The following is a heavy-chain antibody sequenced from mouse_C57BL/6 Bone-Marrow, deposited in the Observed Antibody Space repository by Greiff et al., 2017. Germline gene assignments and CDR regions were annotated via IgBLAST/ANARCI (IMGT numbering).Heavy chain of an antibody. V-gene: IGHV1-81*01. J-gene: IGHJ4*01. CDR2: IYPRSGNT. Sequence: QVHVKQSGAELARPGASVKLSCKASGYTFTSYGISWVKQRTGQGLEWIGEIYPRSGNTYYNEKFKGKATLTADKSSSTAYMELRSLTSEDSAVYFCARGWLLSYAMDYWVQGTSVTVSS. CDR3: ARGWLLSYAMDY. D-gene: IGHD2-3*01. CDR1: GYTFTSYG.